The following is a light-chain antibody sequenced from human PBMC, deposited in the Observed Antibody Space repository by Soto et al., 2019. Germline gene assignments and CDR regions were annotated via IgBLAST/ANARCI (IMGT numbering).Light chain of an antibody. CDR2: GAS. J-gene: IGKJ1*01. V-gene: IGKV3-15*01. Sequence: TVMTQSPAILSASPGERVTLSCSASESVNTNLAWYQQKPGQGTRLLVYGASTRATGIPARFSGSGSGTEFALTISSLQSEDFAVNHCQQYNNWPPSFGQGTKVE. CDR3: QQYNNWPPS. CDR1: ESVNTN.